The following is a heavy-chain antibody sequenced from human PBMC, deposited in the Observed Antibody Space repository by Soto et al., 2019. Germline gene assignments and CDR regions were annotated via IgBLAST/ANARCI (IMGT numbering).Heavy chain of an antibody. V-gene: IGHV4-30-4*01. Sequence: SETLSLTCTVSGGSISSGDYYWNWIRQPPGEGLEWIGSIYYTGSTYYNPSLKSRVTISVDTSKNQFSLKLSSVTAADTAVHYCARSIVVVVPATGNFYSWFDPWGQGTLVTVSS. D-gene: IGHD2-15*01. CDR3: ARSIVVVVPATGNFYSWFDP. CDR1: GGSISSGDYY. CDR2: IYYTGST. J-gene: IGHJ5*02.